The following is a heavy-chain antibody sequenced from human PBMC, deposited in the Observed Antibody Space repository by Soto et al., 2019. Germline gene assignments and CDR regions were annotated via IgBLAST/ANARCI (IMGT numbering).Heavy chain of an antibody. V-gene: IGHV4-39*01. D-gene: IGHD3-9*01. CDR3: ARQRLNTICWLNWFDP. CDR1: GGSISSSSYY. CDR2: IYYSGST. Sequence: QLQLQESGPGLVKPSETLSLTCTVSGGSISSSSYYWGWIRQPPGKGLEWIGSIYYSGSTYYNPSLNGRVTISVDTSKNQFSLNLISVTAADTAVYYCARQRLNTICWLNWFDPCGQGTLVTVSS. J-gene: IGHJ5*02.